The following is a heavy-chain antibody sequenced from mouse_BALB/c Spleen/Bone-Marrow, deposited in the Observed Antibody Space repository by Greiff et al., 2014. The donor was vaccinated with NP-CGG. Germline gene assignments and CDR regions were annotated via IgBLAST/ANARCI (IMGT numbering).Heavy chain of an antibody. CDR2: IDPANGNT. V-gene: IGHV14-3*02. CDR1: GFNTKDTY. CDR3: VLYYYGSSGFAY. J-gene: IGHJ3*01. Sequence: VQLQQSGAELVKPGASVKLSCTASGFNTKDTYMHWVKQRPEQGLEWIGRIDPANGNTKYDPKFQGKATITADTSSNTAYLQLSSLTSEDTAVYYCVLYYYGSSGFAYWGQGTLVTVSA. D-gene: IGHD1-1*01.